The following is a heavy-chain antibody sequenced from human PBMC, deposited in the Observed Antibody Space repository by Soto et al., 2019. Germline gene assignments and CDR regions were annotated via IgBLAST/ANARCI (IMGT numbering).Heavy chain of an antibody. D-gene: IGHD5-12*01. J-gene: IGHJ4*02. Sequence: PSETLSLTCTFSCGSISSGDYYWSWIRQPPGKGLEWIGYIYYSGSTYYNPSLKSRVTISVDTSKNQFSLKLSSVTAADTAVYYCARETQDGYNSAPFDYWGQGTLVTVSS. CDR2: IYYSGST. V-gene: IGHV4-30-4*01. CDR3: ARETQDGYNSAPFDY. CDR1: CGSISSGDYY.